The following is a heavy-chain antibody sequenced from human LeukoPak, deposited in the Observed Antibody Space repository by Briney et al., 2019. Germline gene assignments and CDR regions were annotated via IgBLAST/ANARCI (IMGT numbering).Heavy chain of an antibody. CDR3: ARRDLLTGTFDY. CDR2: ISNSGSTI. J-gene: IGHJ4*02. CDR1: GFTFSSYE. D-gene: IGHD1-20*01. Sequence: GGSLRLSCAASGFTFSSYEMNWVRQAPGKGLEWVSYISNSGSTIYYADSVKGRFTISRDNAKNSLYLQMNSLRAEDTAVYYCARRDLLTGTFDYWGQGTLVTVSS. V-gene: IGHV3-48*03.